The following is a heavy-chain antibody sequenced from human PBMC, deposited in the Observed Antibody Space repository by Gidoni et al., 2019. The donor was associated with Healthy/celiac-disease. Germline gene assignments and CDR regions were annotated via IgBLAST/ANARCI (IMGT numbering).Heavy chain of an antibody. V-gene: IGHV1-3*05. CDR3: ARGTLVVVAATGSLDY. J-gene: IGHJ4*02. CDR1: GYTFTSYA. Sequence: QVQLVQSGAEEKKPWASVKVSCKASGYTFTSYAMHWVRQAPGQRLEWMGWINAGNGNTKYSQKFQGRGTITRDTSASTAYMELSSLRSEDTAVYYCARGTLVVVAATGSLDYWGQGTLVTVSS. CDR2: INAGNGNT. D-gene: IGHD2-15*01.